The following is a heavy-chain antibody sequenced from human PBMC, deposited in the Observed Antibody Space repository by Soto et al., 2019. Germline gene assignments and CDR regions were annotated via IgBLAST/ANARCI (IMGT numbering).Heavy chain of an antibody. CDR2: INPSGGST. CDR3: ARLGGLADYGMDV. V-gene: IGHV1-46*01. J-gene: IGHJ6*02. D-gene: IGHD3-16*01. CDR1: GYTFTSYY. Sequence: GASVKVSCKASGYTFTSYYMHWVRQAPGQGLEWMGIINPSGGSTSYAQKFQGRVTMTRDTSTSTVYMELSSLSSVDSVVYYCARLGGLADYGMDVWGQGTTVTVSS.